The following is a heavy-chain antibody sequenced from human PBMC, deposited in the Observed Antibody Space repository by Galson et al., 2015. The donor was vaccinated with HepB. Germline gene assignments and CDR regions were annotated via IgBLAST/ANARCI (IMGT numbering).Heavy chain of an antibody. Sequence: SVKVSCKASGYTFTSYGISWVRQAPGQGLEWMGWISAYNGNTNYAQKLQGRVTMTTDTSTSTAYTELRSLRSDDTAVYYCARVSPVVPAAILYYYYMDVWGKGTTVTVSS. CDR2: ISAYNGNT. V-gene: IGHV1-18*01. CDR1: GYTFTSYG. D-gene: IGHD2-2*02. CDR3: ARVSPVVPAAILYYYYMDV. J-gene: IGHJ6*03.